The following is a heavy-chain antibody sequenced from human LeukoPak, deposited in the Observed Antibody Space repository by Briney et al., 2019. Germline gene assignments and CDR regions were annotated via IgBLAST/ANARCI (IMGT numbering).Heavy chain of an antibody. CDR3: ASNYGG. V-gene: IGHV3-30*03. J-gene: IGHJ4*02. D-gene: IGHD4-23*01. Sequence: GASLRLSCAVSGFTISSHGMHWVRQAPGKGPEWVAMIAYHGNTEYYGDSAKGRFTISRDNSKNTLYLQMDSLRAEDTAVYHCASNYGGWGQGTLVTVSS. CDR2: IAYHGNTE. CDR1: GFTISSHG.